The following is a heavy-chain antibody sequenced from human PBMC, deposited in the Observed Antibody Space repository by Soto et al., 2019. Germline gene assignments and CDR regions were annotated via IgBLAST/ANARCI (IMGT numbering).Heavy chain of an antibody. D-gene: IGHD6-6*01. CDR3: ARGSEQLVPIYYYYYGMDV. CDR2: INHSGST. CDR1: GGSFSGYY. V-gene: IGHV4-34*01. Sequence: SETLSLTCAVYGGSFSGYYWSWIRQPPGKGLEWIGEINHSGSTNYNPSLKSRVIISVDTSKNQFSLKLSSVTAADTAVYYCARGSEQLVPIYYYYYGMDVWGQGTTVTVSS. J-gene: IGHJ6*02.